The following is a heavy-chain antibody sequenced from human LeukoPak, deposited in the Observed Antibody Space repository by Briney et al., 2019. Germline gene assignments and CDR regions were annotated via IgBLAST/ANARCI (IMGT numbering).Heavy chain of an antibody. CDR2: INSNTGGT. J-gene: IGHJ4*02. CDR3: VRRGGTFFDY. D-gene: IGHD3-16*01. V-gene: IGHV1-2*02. CDR1: GYTFTDYH. Sequence: ASVKVSCKSSGYTFTDYHIHWVRQAPGQGLEWMGWINSNTGGTNYAQKFQGSVTLTRDTSITITYMELSRVTSDDTAVYYCVRRGGTFFDYWGQGTLVTVSS.